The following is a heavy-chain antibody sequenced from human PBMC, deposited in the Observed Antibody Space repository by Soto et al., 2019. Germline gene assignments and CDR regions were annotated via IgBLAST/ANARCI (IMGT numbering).Heavy chain of an antibody. CDR1: SGSISSYY. Sequence: SETLSLTCTVSSGSISSYYWSWIRQPPGKGLEWIGYIYYSGSTNYNPSLKSRVTISVDTSKNQFSLKLSSVTAADTAVYYCARDSGYTRRWYFDLWGRGTLVTVSS. J-gene: IGHJ2*01. CDR2: IYYSGST. V-gene: IGHV4-59*01. CDR3: ARDSGYTRRWYFDL. D-gene: IGHD5-12*01.